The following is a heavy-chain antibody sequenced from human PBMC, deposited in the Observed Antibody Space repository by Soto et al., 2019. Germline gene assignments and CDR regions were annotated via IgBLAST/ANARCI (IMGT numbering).Heavy chain of an antibody. J-gene: IGHJ3*02. CDR3: ARDYYGSGSYYTPGAFDI. V-gene: IGHV4-31*03. CDR2: IYYSGST. Sequence: SQTLSLTCTVSGGSISSGGYYWSWIRQHPGKGLEWIGYIYYSGSTYYNPSLKSRVTISVDTSKNQFSLKLSSVTAADTAVYYGARDYYGSGSYYTPGAFDIWGQGTMVTVSS. CDR1: GGSISSGGYY. D-gene: IGHD3-10*01.